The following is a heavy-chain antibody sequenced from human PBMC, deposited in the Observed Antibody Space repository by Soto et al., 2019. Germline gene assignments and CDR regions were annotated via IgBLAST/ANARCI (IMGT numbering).Heavy chain of an antibody. Sequence: QVQLVQSGAEVKKPGSSVKVSCKASGGTFSSYAISWVRQAPGQGLEWMGGIIPIFGTANYAQKFQGRVTITADESTSTAYMELSSLRSEDTAVYYCARGPIGYGLGSTQDYYYGMDVWGQGTTVTVSS. J-gene: IGHJ6*02. V-gene: IGHV1-69*01. CDR3: ARGPIGYGLGSTQDYYYGMDV. D-gene: IGHD3-10*01. CDR2: IIPIFGTA. CDR1: GGTFSSYA.